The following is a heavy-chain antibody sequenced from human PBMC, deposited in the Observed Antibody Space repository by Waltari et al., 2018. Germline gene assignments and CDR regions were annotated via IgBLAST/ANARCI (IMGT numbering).Heavy chain of an antibody. CDR2: INPTSGGT. CDR3: ARGGGRYSYGYADY. D-gene: IGHD5-18*01. Sequence: QVQLVQSGAEVKKPGASVKVSCKASGYTFTGYYMHWVRQAPGQGLEWMGWINPTSGGTNYAQKFQGRVTMTRDTSISTAYMELSRLRSDDTAVYYCARGGGRYSYGYADYWGQGTLVTVSS. CDR1: GYTFTGYY. V-gene: IGHV1-2*02. J-gene: IGHJ4*02.